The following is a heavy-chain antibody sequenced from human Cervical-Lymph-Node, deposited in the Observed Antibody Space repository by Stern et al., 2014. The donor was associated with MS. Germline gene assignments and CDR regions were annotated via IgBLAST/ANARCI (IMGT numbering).Heavy chain of an antibody. Sequence: VQLVQSGGGLVKPGGSLRLSCAASGFMFRTYNMNWVRQAPRKGLEWVSAISSSSNYIYYADSVRGRFTISRDNAKNSLYLQMNSLRAEDTAVYYCARDDELYGLDYWGQGTLVTVSS. D-gene: IGHD2/OR15-2a*01. J-gene: IGHJ4*02. V-gene: IGHV3-21*01. CDR3: ARDDELYGLDY. CDR1: GFMFRTYN. CDR2: ISSSSNYI.